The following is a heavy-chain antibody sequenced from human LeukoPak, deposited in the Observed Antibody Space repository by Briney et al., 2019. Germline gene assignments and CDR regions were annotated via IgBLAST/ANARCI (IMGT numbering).Heavy chain of an antibody. J-gene: IGHJ4*02. CDR2: ISRRDDYT. CDR3: ANDYRSGSFHDF. D-gene: IGHD3-10*01. Sequence: GGSLRLSCAASGFAFSSYAMSWVRQPPGKGLEWVSVISRRDDYTYYAHSVKGRFTISRDTSKNTLYLQMNTLRAEDTAVYYCANDYRSGSFHDFWGQGTLVTVSS. CDR1: GFAFSSYA. V-gene: IGHV3-23*01.